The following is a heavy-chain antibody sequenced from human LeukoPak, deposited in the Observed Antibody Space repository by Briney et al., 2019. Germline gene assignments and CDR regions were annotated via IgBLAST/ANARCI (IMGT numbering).Heavy chain of an antibody. J-gene: IGHJ4*02. CDR3: AKDGVTMVRGVISRSDY. CDR1: GFTFSSYA. V-gene: IGHV3-23*01. CDR2: ISGSGGST. D-gene: IGHD3-10*01. Sequence: PGGSLRLSCAASGFTFSSYAMSWVRQAPGKGLEWVSVISGSGGSTYYADSVKGRFTISRDNSKNTLYLQMNSLRAEDTAVYYCAKDGVTMVRGVISRSDYWGQGTLVTVSS.